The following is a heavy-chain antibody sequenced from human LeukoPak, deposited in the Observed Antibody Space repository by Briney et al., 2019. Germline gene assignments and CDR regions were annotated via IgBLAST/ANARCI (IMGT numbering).Heavy chain of an antibody. V-gene: IGHV4-59*01. Sequence: SETLSLTCTVSGGSISSYFWSWIRQPPGKGLEWIGYIYYSGSTNYNPSLKSRVTISVDTSKNQFSLKLSSVTAADTAVYYCARRDGYSFAYWFDPWGLGTLVTVSS. CDR2: IYYSGST. D-gene: IGHD5-18*01. CDR1: GGSISSYF. J-gene: IGHJ5*02. CDR3: ARRDGYSFAYWFDP.